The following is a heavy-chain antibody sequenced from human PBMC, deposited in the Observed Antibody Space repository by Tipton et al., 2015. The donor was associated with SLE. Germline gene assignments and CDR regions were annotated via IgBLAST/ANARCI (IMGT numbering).Heavy chain of an antibody. CDR1: GSSITSSSHY. CDR3: ARYTGSFDY. J-gene: IGHJ4*02. Sequence: TLSLTCSISGSSITSSSHYWGWIRQPPGKGLEWIGSIYYTGTTYYNPSLKSRVTISADMSKNQFSLRVTSLTAADTAVYYCARYTGSFDYWGQGTLVTVSS. CDR2: IYYTGTT. D-gene: IGHD2-2*02. V-gene: IGHV4-39*01.